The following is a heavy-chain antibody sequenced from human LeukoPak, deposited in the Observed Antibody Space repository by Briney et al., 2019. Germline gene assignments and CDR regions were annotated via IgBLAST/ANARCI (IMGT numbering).Heavy chain of an antibody. D-gene: IGHD3-22*01. CDR1: GFTFDDYA. CDR2: ISWNSGSI. CDR3: AKDNYYDSSGLGDY. Sequence: PGRSLRLSCAASGFTFDDYAMHWVRQAPGKGLEWVSGISWNSGSIGYADSVKGRFTISRDNAKNSLYLQMNSLRAEDMALYYCAKDNYYDSSGLGDYWGQGTLVTVSS. V-gene: IGHV3-9*03. J-gene: IGHJ4*02.